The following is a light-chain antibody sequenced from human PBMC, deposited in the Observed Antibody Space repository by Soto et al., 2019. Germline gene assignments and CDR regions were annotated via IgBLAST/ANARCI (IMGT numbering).Light chain of an antibody. J-gene: IGKJ2*01. Sequence: DIVMTQSPDSLAVSLGERATINCKSSQSVLHSSNNKNYLAWYQQKPGQPPKLLIYWASTRESGVPDRFSGSGSGTDCTHTISSLHAEDGAVYYCQQYYSARSFGQGTKLEIK. CDR1: QSVLHSSNNKNY. CDR3: QQYYSARS. V-gene: IGKV4-1*01. CDR2: WAS.